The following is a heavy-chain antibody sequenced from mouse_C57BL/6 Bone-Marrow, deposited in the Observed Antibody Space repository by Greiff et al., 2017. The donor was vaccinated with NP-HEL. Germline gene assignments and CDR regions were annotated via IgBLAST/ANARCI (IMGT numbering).Heavy chain of an antibody. J-gene: IGHJ2*01. CDR1: GYTFTSYG. CDR3: AREDYYGRDFDY. CDR2: IYPRSGNT. Sequence: QVQLKQSGAELARPGASVKLSCKASGYTFTSYGISWVKQRTGQGLEWIGEIYPRSGNTYYNEKFKGKATLTADKSSSTAYMELRSLTSEDSAVYFCAREDYYGRDFDYWGQGTTLTVSS. V-gene: IGHV1-81*01. D-gene: IGHD1-1*01.